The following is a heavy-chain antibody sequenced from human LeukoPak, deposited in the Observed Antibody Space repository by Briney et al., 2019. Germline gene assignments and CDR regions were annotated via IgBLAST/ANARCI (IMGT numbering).Heavy chain of an antibody. J-gene: IGHJ4*02. CDR3: ARESKSYDGSGYYHDS. CDR1: GGSISSYY. V-gene: IGHV4-4*07. D-gene: IGHD3-22*01. CDR2: IYASGGT. Sequence: SETLSLTCSVSGGSISSYYWSWIRQPAGKGLEWIGRIYASGGTDYNPSLKSRVTMSVDTSKNQFSLKLWSVTTADTAVYYCARESKSYDGSGYYHDSWGQGTLVTVSS.